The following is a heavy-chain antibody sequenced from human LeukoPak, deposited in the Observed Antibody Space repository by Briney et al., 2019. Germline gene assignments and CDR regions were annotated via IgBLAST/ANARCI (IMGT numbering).Heavy chain of an antibody. CDR2: IYYSGST. V-gene: IGHV4-39*07. CDR3: VRDFSHPAAGTINWFDP. Sequence: PSETLSLTCTVSGGSISSSSYSWGWIRQPPGKGLEWIGSIYYSGSTYYNPSLKSRVTISVDTSKNQFSLKLSSVTAADTAVYYCVRDFSHPAAGTINWFDPWGQGTLVTVSS. CDR1: GGSISSSSYS. J-gene: IGHJ5*02. D-gene: IGHD6-13*01.